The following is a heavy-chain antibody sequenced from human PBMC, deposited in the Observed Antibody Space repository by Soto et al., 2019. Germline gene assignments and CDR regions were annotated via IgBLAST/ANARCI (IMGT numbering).Heavy chain of an antibody. Sequence: ASVKVSCKASGYTFNNYGITWVRQAPGQGLEWMGWISPYNGHTNYAQKLQGRVTMTTDTSTSTAYMELSSLRSEDTAVYYCAAGAPPSSWYDWSYYYYGMDVWGQGTTVTVSS. CDR3: AAGAPPSSWYDWSYYYYGMDV. CDR2: ISPYNGHT. J-gene: IGHJ6*02. CDR1: GYTFNNYG. V-gene: IGHV1-18*01. D-gene: IGHD6-13*01.